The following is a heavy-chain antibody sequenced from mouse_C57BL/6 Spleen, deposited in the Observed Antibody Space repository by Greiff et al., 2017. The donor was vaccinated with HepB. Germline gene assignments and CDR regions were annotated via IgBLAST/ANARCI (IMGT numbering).Heavy chain of an antibody. CDR3: ARMGPRLSYAMDY. V-gene: IGHV1-53*01. Sequence: QVQLQQPGTELVKPGASVKLSCKASGYTFTSYWMHWVKQRPGQGLEWIGNINPSNGGTNYNEKFKSKATLTVNKSSSTAYMQLSSLTSEDSAVYYCARMGPRLSYAMDYWGQGTSVTVSS. CDR1: GYTFTSYW. D-gene: IGHD4-1*01. J-gene: IGHJ4*01. CDR2: INPSNGGT.